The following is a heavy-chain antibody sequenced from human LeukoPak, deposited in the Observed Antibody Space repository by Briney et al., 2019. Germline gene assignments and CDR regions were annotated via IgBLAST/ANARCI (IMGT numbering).Heavy chain of an antibody. D-gene: IGHD3-22*01. CDR2: IIPLLNIP. V-gene: IGHV1-69*04. Sequence: ASVKVSCKASGDSLNTYAINWVRQAPGQGLEWMGRIIPLLNIPHYAQKFQGRVTITADESTSTAYMELSSLRSEDTAVYYCARYHNWFDPWGQGTLVTVSS. CDR3: ARYHNWFDP. CDR1: GDSLNTYA. J-gene: IGHJ5*02.